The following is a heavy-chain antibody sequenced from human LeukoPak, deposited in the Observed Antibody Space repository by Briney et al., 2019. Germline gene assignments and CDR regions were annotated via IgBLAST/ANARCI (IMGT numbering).Heavy chain of an antibody. CDR2: IYYSGST. D-gene: IGHD6-13*01. J-gene: IGHJ4*02. CDR1: GGSISSGDYY. V-gene: IGHV4-30-4*08. Sequence: SETLSLTCTVSGGSISSGDYYWSWIRQPPGKGLEWIGYIYYSGSTYYNPSLKSRVTIPVDTSKNQFSLKLSSVTAADTAVYYCARGRIAAARYYFDYWGQGTLVTVSS. CDR3: ARGRIAAARYYFDY.